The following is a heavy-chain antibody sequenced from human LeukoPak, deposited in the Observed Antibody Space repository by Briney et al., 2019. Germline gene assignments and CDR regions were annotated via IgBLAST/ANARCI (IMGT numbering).Heavy chain of an antibody. V-gene: IGHV3-21*01. CDR1: GFTFSRYR. D-gene: IGHD2-21*02. CDR2: ISSSSSYK. J-gene: IGHJ4*02. CDR3: AGWYDCGGDCYSAY. Sequence: GGSLRLSCAASGFTFSRYRMNWVRQAQGKGLEWVSSISSSSSYKYYEDSVKGRLTISRDNAKNSLYLQMNSLRAEDTAVYYCAGWYDCGGDCYSAYWGQGTLVTVSS.